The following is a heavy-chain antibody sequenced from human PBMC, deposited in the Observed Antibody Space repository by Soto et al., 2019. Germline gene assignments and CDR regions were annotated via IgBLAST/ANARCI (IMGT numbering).Heavy chain of an antibody. CDR3: AREVTDGSGSYYKGNWFDT. J-gene: IGHJ5*02. CDR1: GGSISSYY. Sequence: SETLSLTCTVSGGSISSYYWSWIRQPAGKGLEWIGRIYTSGSTNYNPSLKSRVTMSVDTSKNQFSLKLSSVTAADTAVYYCAREVTDGSGSYYKGNWFDTWGQGTLVTASS. CDR2: IYTSGST. D-gene: IGHD3-10*01. V-gene: IGHV4-4*07.